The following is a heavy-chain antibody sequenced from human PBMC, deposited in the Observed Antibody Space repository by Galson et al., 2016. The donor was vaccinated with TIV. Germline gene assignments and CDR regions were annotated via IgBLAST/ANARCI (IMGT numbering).Heavy chain of an antibody. Sequence: QSGAEVKKPGESLKISCQGSGYSFPSYWTGWVRQMPGKGLEWMGIIYPGDSDTRYSPSFQGQVTISADKSFSSAYLQWNSLKASDTAMYYCARFYDYLWGNFDYWGQGTLVTVSP. J-gene: IGHJ4*02. CDR3: ARFYDYLWGNFDY. D-gene: IGHD3-16*01. V-gene: IGHV5-51*03. CDR2: IYPGDSDT. CDR1: GYSFPSYW.